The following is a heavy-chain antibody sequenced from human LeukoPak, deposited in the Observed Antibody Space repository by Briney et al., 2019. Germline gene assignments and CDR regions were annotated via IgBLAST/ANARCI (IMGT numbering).Heavy chain of an antibody. CDR2: ISAFNGNT. CDR1: GYTFTNYG. V-gene: IGHV1-18*01. CDR3: ARVGPGLGTHYYDSSGYYPFDY. J-gene: IGHJ4*02. D-gene: IGHD3-22*01. Sequence: GASVKVSCRASGYTFTNYGIIWVRQAPGQGLEWMGWISAFNGNTNYAQNLQGRVTMTTDTSTSTAYMELRSLRSDDTAVYYCARVGPGLGTHYYDSSGYYPFDYWGQGTLVTVSS.